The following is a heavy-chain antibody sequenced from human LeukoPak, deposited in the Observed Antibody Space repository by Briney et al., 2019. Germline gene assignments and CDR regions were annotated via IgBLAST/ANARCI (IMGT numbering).Heavy chain of an antibody. CDR1: GFTFSSYG. D-gene: IGHD5-18*01. Sequence: GRSLRLSCAASGFTFSSYGMHWVRQAPGKGLEWVAVISYDGSNKYYADSVKGRFTISRDNFKNTLYLQMNSLRAEDTAVYYCAKDGVDDFGYSYGYGYWGQGTLVTVSS. CDR3: AKDGVDDFGYSYGYGY. V-gene: IGHV3-30*18. CDR2: ISYDGSNK. J-gene: IGHJ4*02.